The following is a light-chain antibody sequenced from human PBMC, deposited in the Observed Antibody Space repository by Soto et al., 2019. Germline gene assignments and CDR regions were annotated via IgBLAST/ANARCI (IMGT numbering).Light chain of an antibody. Sequence: EIVLTQSAATLSLSPGARDPLSWRARQSVASNLAWYQHKPGQAPRLLISGASSRATGIPARFSGSGSGTDFTLTISSLEPEDFAVYYCQQRSNWPRTWTFGQGTKVDIK. J-gene: IGKJ1*01. CDR3: QQRSNWPRTWT. CDR2: GAS. CDR1: QSVASN. V-gene: IGKV3-11*01.